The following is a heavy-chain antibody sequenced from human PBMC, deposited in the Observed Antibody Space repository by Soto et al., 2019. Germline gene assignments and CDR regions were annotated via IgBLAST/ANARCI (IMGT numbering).Heavy chain of an antibody. CDR1: GGSFSGYY. Sequence: QVQLQQWGAGLLKPSETLSLTCAVYGGSFSGYYWSWIRQPPGKGLEWIGEINHSGSTNYNPSLKSRVTISVDTSKNQFSLKLSSVTAADTAVYYCARGRRLRLNSFDYWGQGTLVTVSS. V-gene: IGHV4-34*01. J-gene: IGHJ4*02. D-gene: IGHD4-17*01. CDR2: INHSGST. CDR3: ARGRRLRLNSFDY.